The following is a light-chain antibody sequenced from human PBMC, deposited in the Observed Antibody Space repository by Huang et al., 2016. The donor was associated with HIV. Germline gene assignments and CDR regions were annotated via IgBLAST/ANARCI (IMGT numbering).Light chain of an antibody. CDR1: QNIDTS. CDR2: EAS. Sequence: EIVLTQSPASLSWYPGESVTLFCRASQNIDTSLAWYQQKPGQSPRLLVYEASQRATGVPDRFTGSGSGTDFTLTISSLESDDFAVYFCQQRASWLTFGGGTKVEVK. V-gene: IGKV3-11*01. J-gene: IGKJ4*01. CDR3: QQRASWLT.